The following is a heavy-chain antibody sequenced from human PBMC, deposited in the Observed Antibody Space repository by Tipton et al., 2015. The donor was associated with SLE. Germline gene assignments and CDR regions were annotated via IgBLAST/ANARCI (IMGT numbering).Heavy chain of an antibody. CDR1: GGSISNFY. Sequence: TLSLTCTVSGGSISNFYWSWIRQHPGKGLEWIGYIYYTGATYFNPSLESRVTMSVDTSENQFSLKLTSVTAADTAIYYCARMGGIRWYFDLWGRGTLVTVSS. D-gene: IGHD3-16*01. CDR3: ARMGGIRWYFDL. V-gene: IGHV4-59*06. CDR2: IYYTGAT. J-gene: IGHJ2*01.